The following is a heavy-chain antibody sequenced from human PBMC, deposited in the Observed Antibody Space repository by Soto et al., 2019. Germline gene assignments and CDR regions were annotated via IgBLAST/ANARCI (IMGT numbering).Heavy chain of an antibody. CDR2: IKNRVDGGTT. CDR3: TTFWWLLRSDY. J-gene: IGHJ4*02. Sequence: GGSLRLSCAGSGFTFSDPWMNWVRQAPGKGLEWVGRIKNRVDGGTTEYAAPVKNRFTISRDDSKNTLYLQMNSLKTEDTAVYYCTTFWWLLRSDYWGQGTPVTVSS. CDR1: GFTFSDPW. D-gene: IGHD3-22*01. V-gene: IGHV3-15*07.